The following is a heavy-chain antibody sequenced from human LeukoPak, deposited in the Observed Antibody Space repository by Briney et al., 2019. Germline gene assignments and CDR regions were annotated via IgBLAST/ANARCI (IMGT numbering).Heavy chain of an antibody. J-gene: IGHJ4*02. CDR2: ISSSSSYI. Sequence: GGSLRLSCAASGFTFSSYSMNWVRQAPGKGLEWVSPISSSSSYIYYADSVKGRFTISRDNAKNSLYLQMNSLRAEDTAVYYCARDQYYYDSSGYGNWGQGTLVTVSS. D-gene: IGHD3-22*01. CDR1: GFTFSSYS. CDR3: ARDQYYYDSSGYGN. V-gene: IGHV3-21*01.